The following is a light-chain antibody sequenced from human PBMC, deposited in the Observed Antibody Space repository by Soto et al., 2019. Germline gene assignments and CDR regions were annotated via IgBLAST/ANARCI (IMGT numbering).Light chain of an antibody. Sequence: QSALTQPRSVSGSPGQAGTISCTGTSTDVGGYDYVTWYQQYPGKAPKLMIYDVSKRPSGVPDRFSGSKSGITASLTISGLQAEDEAEYYCSSYAGSYIHVVFGGGTKVTVL. CDR2: DVS. CDR3: SSYAGSYIHVV. V-gene: IGLV2-11*01. J-gene: IGLJ2*01. CDR1: STDVGGYDY.